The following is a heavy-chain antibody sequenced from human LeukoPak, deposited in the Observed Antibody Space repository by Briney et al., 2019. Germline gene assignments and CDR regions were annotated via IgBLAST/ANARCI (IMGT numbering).Heavy chain of an antibody. Sequence: GGSLRLSCAASGFTFISYGMHWVRQAPGKGLEWVAVISYDGSNKYYGDSVKGRFTLSRDNSKNTLYLQMNSLRGEDTAVYYCAKDHVWGFGYYFDDWGQGTLVTVSS. CDR2: ISYDGSNK. J-gene: IGHJ4*02. CDR1: GFTFISYG. CDR3: AKDHVWGFGYYFDD. V-gene: IGHV3-30*18. D-gene: IGHD3-16*01.